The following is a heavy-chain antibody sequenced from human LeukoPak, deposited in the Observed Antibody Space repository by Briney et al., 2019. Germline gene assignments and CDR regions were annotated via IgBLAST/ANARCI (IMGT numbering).Heavy chain of an antibody. Sequence: GGSLRHSCTASGFTFGDYAMSWVRQAPGKGLEWVGFIRSKAYGGTTEYAASVKGRFTISRDDSKSIAYLQMNSLKTEDTAVYYCTREPETRYDYGYSYGPGLRYYYYYMDVWGKGTTVTISS. J-gene: IGHJ6*03. CDR2: IRSKAYGGTT. CDR1: GFTFGDYA. V-gene: IGHV3-49*04. CDR3: TREPETRYDYGYSYGPGLRYYYYYMDV. D-gene: IGHD5-18*01.